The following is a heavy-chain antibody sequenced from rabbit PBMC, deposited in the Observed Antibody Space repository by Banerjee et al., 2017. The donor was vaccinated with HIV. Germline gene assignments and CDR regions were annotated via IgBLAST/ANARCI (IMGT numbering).Heavy chain of an antibody. J-gene: IGHJ3*01. CDR2: IATGSSGST. CDR3: ARYGYDGYDDYGYFSS. V-gene: IGHV1S45*01. Sequence: QEQLEESGGDLVKPEGSLTLTCTASGFSFSSRYWIWWVRQAPGKGLEWIAYIATGSSGSTAYANWAKGRFTISKTSSTTVTLQMTSLTAADTATYFCARYGYDGYDDYGYFSSWGQGTLVTVS. CDR1: GFSFSSRYW. D-gene: IGHD2-1*01.